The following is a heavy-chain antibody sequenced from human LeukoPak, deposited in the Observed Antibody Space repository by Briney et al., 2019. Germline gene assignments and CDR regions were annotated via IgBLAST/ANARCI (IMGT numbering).Heavy chain of an antibody. CDR1: GYTFTSYG. D-gene: IGHD1-26*01. CDR2: ISAYNGNT. CDR3: ARARWELHLYYYYYYMDV. V-gene: IGHV1-18*01. J-gene: IGHJ6*03. Sequence: ASVKVSCKASGYTFTSYGISWVRQAPGQGLEWMGWISAYNGNTNYAQKLQGRVTITTDTSTSTAYMELRSLRSDDTAVYYCARARWELHLYYYYYYMDVWGKGTTVTVSS.